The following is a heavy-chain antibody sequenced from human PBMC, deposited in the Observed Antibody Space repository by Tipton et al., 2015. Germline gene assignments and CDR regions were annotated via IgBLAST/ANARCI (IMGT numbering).Heavy chain of an antibody. CDR1: GYTFTSYG. J-gene: IGHJ6*02. Sequence: QSGAEVKKPGASVKVSCKTSGYTFTSYGLSWVRQVPGQGFEWMGWISGRNGDTKYAENVQARVTLTTDTSTSTAYMELRSLRYDDTAVYYCARRGFNYGMDVWGQGTAVMVSS. CDR2: ISGRNGDT. CDR3: ARRGFNYGMDV. V-gene: IGHV1-18*01.